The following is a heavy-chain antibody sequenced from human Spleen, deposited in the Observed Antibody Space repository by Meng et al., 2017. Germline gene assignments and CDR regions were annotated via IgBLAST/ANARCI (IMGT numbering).Heavy chain of an antibody. V-gene: IGHV3-53*05. CDR3: AKGNSGSYYPLYYYGMDV. CDR1: GFTVSSNY. CDR2: IYSGGST. J-gene: IGHJ6*02. D-gene: IGHD1-26*01. Sequence: GGSLRLSCAASGFTVSSNYMSWVRQAPGKGLEWVSVIYSGGSTYYADSVKGRFTISRDNSKNTVFLQINSLRVEDTAVYYCAKGNSGSYYPLYYYGMDVWGQGTTVTVSS.